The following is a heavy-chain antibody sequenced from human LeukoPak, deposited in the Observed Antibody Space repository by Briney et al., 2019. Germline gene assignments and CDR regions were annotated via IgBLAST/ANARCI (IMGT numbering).Heavy chain of an antibody. D-gene: IGHD1-1*01. Sequence: GGSLRLSCAASGFTFSSYAMHWVRQAPGKGLEWVAVISYDGSNKYYADSVKGRFTISRDNSKNTLYLQMNSLRAEDTAVYYCARGREGTGFDYWGQGTLVTVSS. J-gene: IGHJ4*02. CDR2: ISYDGSNK. CDR1: GFTFSSYA. CDR3: ARGREGTGFDY. V-gene: IGHV3-30-3*01.